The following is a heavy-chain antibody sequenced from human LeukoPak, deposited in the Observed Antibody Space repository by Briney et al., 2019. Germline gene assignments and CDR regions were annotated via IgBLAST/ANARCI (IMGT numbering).Heavy chain of an antibody. CDR2: ISYDGSNK. CDR1: GFTFISYA. V-gene: IGHV3-30-3*01. Sequence: GGSLSPSFPASGFTFISYAMHWAGKAPGKGLEWVAVISYDGSNKYYADSVKGRFTISRDNSKNTLYLQMNSLRAEDTAVYYCAKDSWYIDYWGQGTLVTVSS. J-gene: IGHJ4*02. CDR3: AKDSWYIDY. D-gene: IGHD6-13*01.